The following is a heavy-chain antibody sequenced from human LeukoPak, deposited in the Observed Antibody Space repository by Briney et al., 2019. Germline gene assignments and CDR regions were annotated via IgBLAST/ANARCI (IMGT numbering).Heavy chain of an antibody. CDR3: AATPVSALEYYFDY. V-gene: IGHV1-58*02. D-gene: IGHD1-1*01. CDR2: IVVGSGNT. J-gene: IGHJ4*02. CDR1: GFTFTSSA. Sequence: GTSVKVSCKASGFTFTSSAMQWVRQARGQRLEWIGWIVVGSGNTNYAQKFQERVAITRDMSTSTAYMELNSLRSEDTAVYYCAATPVSALEYYFDYWGQGTLVTVSS.